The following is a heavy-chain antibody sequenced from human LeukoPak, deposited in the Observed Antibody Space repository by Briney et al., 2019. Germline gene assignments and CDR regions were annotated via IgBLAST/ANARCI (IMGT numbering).Heavy chain of an antibody. Sequence: ASVKVSCKASGGTFSSYAISWARQAPGQGLEWMGGIIPIFGTANYAQKFQGRVTITADESTSTAYMELSSLRSEDTAVYYRARGLLEYQLPPFDYWGQGTLVTVSS. V-gene: IGHV1-69*01. J-gene: IGHJ4*02. D-gene: IGHD2-2*01. CDR1: GGTFSSYA. CDR3: ARGLLEYQLPPFDY. CDR2: IIPIFGTA.